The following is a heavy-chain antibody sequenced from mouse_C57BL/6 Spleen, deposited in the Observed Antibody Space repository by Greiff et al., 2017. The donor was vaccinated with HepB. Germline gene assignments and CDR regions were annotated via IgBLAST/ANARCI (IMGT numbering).Heavy chain of an antibody. CDR3: ARHGGLLPYWYFDV. D-gene: IGHD2-3*01. Sequence: EVQLVESGGGLVKPGGSLKLSCAASGFTFSSYTMSWVRQTPEKRLEWVATISGGGGNTYYPDSVKGRFTISRDNAKNTLYLQMSSLRSEDTALYYCARHGGLLPYWYFDVWGTGTTVTVSS. V-gene: IGHV5-9*01. CDR1: GFTFSSYT. J-gene: IGHJ1*03. CDR2: ISGGGGNT.